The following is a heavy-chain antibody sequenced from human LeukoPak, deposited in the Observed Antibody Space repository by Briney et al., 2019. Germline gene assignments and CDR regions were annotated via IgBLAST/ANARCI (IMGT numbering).Heavy chain of an antibody. J-gene: IGHJ4*02. Sequence: ASVKLSCNSSGYSFTNYAIQWVRQAPGQRHEWMGWINAGNGKTKYSQTFQGRVTITRDTSASTAYMELSGLRSEDTAVYYCARAIWTSTVTTYYFDYWGQGALVTVSS. D-gene: IGHD4-17*01. V-gene: IGHV1-3*01. CDR1: GYSFTNYA. CDR2: INAGNGKT. CDR3: ARAIWTSTVTTYYFDY.